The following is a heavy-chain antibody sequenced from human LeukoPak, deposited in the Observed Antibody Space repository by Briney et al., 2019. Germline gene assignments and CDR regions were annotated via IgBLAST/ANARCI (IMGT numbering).Heavy chain of an antibody. CDR3: AKPVCGSGNLYGMDV. V-gene: IGHV3-23*01. CDR2: ISASGGSR. D-gene: IGHD3-10*01. J-gene: IGHJ6*02. Sequence: GGSLRLSCAASGLTFSNYAMSWVRQAPGKGLEWVSAISASGGSRYYADSVKGRVTISRDNSKNTLHLQVNSLRAEDTASYYCAKPVCGSGNLYGMDVWGQGTTVTVSS. CDR1: GLTFSNYA.